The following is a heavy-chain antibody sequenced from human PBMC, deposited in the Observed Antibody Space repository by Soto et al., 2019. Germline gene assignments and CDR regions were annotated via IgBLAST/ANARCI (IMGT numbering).Heavy chain of an antibody. Sequence: QVQLQESGPGLVKPSQTLSLTCTVSGGSISSGGYYWSWIRQHPGKGLEWIGYSYYSGITYYNPSLTSRVTISVDTSKNQFSLKLSSVTAADTAVYYCARSLDYGGSSYFDYWGQGTLVTVSS. V-gene: IGHV4-31*03. CDR1: GGSISSGGYY. CDR3: ARSLDYGGSSYFDY. CDR2: SYYSGIT. J-gene: IGHJ4*02. D-gene: IGHD4-17*01.